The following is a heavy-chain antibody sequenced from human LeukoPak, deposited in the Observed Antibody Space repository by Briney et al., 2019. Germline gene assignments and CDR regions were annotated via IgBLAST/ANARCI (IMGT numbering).Heavy chain of an antibody. CDR3: ARRLGRSFDY. Sequence: ASVKVSCKASGYTFINHAIHWVRQAPGQRLEWMGWINIGNDNTKYSQNFQGRITITRDTSATTAYMDLSSLRSEDTAVYYCARRLGRSFDYWGQGTLVTVSS. D-gene: IGHD2-21*01. J-gene: IGHJ4*02. CDR2: INIGNDNT. V-gene: IGHV1-3*04. CDR1: GYTFINHA.